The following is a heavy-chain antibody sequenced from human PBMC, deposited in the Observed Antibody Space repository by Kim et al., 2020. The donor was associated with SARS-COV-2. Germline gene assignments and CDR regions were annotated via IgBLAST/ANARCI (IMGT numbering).Heavy chain of an antibody. CDR3: ASEGAEFTFGGFDY. J-gene: IGHJ4*01. D-gene: IGHD3-16*01. Sequence: GGSLRLSCAASGFTFRDYAMRWVRQAPGKGLDWVAFIWSDGTVKTYGDSVNGRFTISIDNSTNTLNLQMHVLSADDTGSYYCASEGAEFTFGGFDYSG. V-gene: IGHV3-33*01. CDR1: GFTFRDYA. CDR2: IWSDGTVK.